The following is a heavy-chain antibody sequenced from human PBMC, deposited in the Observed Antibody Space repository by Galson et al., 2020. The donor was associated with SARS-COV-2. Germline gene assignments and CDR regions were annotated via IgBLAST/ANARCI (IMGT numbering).Heavy chain of an antibody. CDR2: IYYSGST. J-gene: IGHJ4*02. D-gene: IGHD2-15*01. CDR3: ARGRGSPDY. V-gene: IGHV4-59*01. Sequence: SETLSLTCPVSGGSISSYYWSWIRQPPGKGLEWIGYIYYSGSTNYNPSLKSRVTISVDTSKNQFSLKLSSVTAADTAVYYCARGRGSPDYWVQGTLVTVSS. CDR1: GGSISSYY.